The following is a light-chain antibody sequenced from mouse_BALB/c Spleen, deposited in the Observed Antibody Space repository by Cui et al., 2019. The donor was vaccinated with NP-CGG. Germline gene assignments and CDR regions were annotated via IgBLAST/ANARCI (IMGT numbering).Light chain of an antibody. CDR1: TGAVTTSNY. CDR2: TTN. V-gene: IGLV1*01. J-gene: IGLJ1*01. Sequence: QAVLTQESALTTSPGETVTLTCRSSTGAVTTSNYANWVQEKPDHLFTGLIGTTNNRAPGVPAIFSGSLIGDKAALTITGAQTEDEAIYFCALWYSNHWVFGGGTKLTVL. CDR3: ALWYSNHWV.